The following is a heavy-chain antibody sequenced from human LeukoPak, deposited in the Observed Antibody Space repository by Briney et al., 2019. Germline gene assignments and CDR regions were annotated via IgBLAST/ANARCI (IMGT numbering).Heavy chain of an antibody. V-gene: IGHV3-66*01. Sequence: GGSLRLSCAASGFTFSSYAMSWVRQAPGKGLEWVSVIYSGGSTYYADSVKGRFTISRDNSKNTLYLQMNSLRAEDTAVYYCARDRGVGATDWFDPWGQGTLVTVSS. CDR3: ARDRGVGATDWFDP. CDR2: IYSGGST. J-gene: IGHJ5*02. D-gene: IGHD1-26*01. CDR1: GFTFSSYA.